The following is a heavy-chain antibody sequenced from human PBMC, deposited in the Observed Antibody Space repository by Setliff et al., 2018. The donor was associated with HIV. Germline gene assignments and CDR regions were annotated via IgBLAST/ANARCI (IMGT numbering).Heavy chain of an antibody. CDR3: ARTLIAAAGTFDY. CDR2: INHSGST. D-gene: IGHD6-13*01. CDR1: GVSFSGYY. Sequence: SETLSLTCAVYGVSFSGYYWSGIRQPPGKGLEWIEEINHSGSTHYNPSLKRRVTISIDKSKKQFSLKVRSVTAADTAVYYCARTLIAAAGTFDYWGQGTLVTVSS. V-gene: IGHV4-34*01. J-gene: IGHJ4*02.